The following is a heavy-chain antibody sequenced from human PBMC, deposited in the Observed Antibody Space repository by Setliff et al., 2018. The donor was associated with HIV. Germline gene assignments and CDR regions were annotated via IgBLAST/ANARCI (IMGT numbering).Heavy chain of an antibody. V-gene: IGHV3-48*01. Sequence: PGGSLRLSCAASGFTFSSYSMNWVRQAPGRGLEWVSYISGDSNIIDYADSVKGRFTISRDNAKNSLSLQMNSLRAEDTAIYYCAVGRFRYYFDYWGQGALVTVSS. J-gene: IGHJ4*02. D-gene: IGHD2-15*01. CDR1: GFTFSSYS. CDR3: AVGRFRYYFDY. CDR2: ISGDSNII.